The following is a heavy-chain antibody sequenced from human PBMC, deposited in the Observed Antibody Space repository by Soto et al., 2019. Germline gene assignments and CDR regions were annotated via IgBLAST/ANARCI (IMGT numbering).Heavy chain of an antibody. D-gene: IGHD1-1*01. J-gene: IGHJ4*02. V-gene: IGHV4-4*02. Sequence: QVHLQESGPGLVKPSGTLSLTCAVSGGPISSSNWWSWVRQPPGKGLEWIGEIYHSGSPNYNPSLKSRVTISVDKSKNQFSLKLSSVTAADTAVYYCANRDGYNFAFYYWGQGTPVTVSS. CDR2: IYHSGSP. CDR3: ANRDGYNFAFYY. CDR1: GGPISSSNW.